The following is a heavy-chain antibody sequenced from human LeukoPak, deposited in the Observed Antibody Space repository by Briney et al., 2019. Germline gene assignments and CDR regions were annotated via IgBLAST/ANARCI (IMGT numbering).Heavy chain of an antibody. CDR2: IHYSGST. CDR1: GGSISSYY. D-gene: IGHD1-26*01. Sequence: SETLSLTCTVSGGSISSYYWSWIRQPPGKGLEWIGYIHYSGSTNYNPSLKSRVTISVDTSKNQFSLKLSSVTAADTAVYYCARDRPIVGATDAFDIWGQGTMVTVSS. CDR3: ARDRPIVGATDAFDI. J-gene: IGHJ3*02. V-gene: IGHV4-59*01.